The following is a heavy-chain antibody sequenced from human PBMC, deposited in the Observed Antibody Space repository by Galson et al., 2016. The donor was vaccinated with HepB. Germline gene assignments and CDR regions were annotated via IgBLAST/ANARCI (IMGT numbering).Heavy chain of an antibody. V-gene: IGHV3-23*01. D-gene: IGHD6-13*01. Sequence: SLRLSCAASGFTFSSYAMSWVRQAPGKGLEWVSAISGSGGSTYYADSVKGRFTLSRDNSKNTLFLQMNSLRAEDTAVFYCAKGSYSSSWYCYFDYWGQGTLVTVSS. CDR3: AKGSYSSSWYCYFDY. CDR2: ISGSGGST. J-gene: IGHJ4*02. CDR1: GFTFSSYA.